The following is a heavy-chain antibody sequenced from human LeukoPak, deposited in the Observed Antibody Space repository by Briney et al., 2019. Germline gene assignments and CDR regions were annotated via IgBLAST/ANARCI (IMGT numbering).Heavy chain of an antibody. CDR2: IYYSGST. Sequence: PSQTLSLTCTVSGGSISSGGYYWSWIRQHPGKGLEWIGYIYYSGSTYYNPSLKSRVTISVDTSKNQFSLKLSSVTAADTAVYYCARSGQGQLLLEEDGNPFDYWGQGTLVTVSS. CDR1: GGSISSGGYY. V-gene: IGHV4-31*03. D-gene: IGHD2-2*01. CDR3: ARSGQGQLLLEEDGNPFDY. J-gene: IGHJ4*02.